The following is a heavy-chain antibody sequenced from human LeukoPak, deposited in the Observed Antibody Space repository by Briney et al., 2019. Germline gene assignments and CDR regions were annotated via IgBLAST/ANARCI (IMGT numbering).Heavy chain of an antibody. D-gene: IGHD3-22*01. CDR3: ARGSSGYYVRLGTGFDY. J-gene: IGHJ4*02. V-gene: IGHV4-34*01. CDR1: GGSLSGYY. Sequence: SETLSLTCALYGGSLSGYYWSWIRHPPGEGLGWMGDIYHRGSTNYTTYLQCRVTIPVDTSKNQFSLKLSSVTAADTAVYYGARGSSGYYVRLGTGFDYWGQGTLVTVSS. CDR2: IYHRGST.